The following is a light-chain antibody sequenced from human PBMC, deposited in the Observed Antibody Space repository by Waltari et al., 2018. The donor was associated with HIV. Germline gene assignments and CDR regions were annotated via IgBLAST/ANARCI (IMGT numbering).Light chain of an antibody. CDR1: SSDVGIYNL. Sequence: QSALTQPASVSGSPGQSITISCTGTSSDVGIYNLVSWSQQHPGKAPKLMIYEVSKRPSGVSNRFSGSKSVNTASLTISGLQAEDEADYYCCSYAGSSTFGVIFGGGTKLTVL. V-gene: IGLV2-23*02. CDR2: EVS. J-gene: IGLJ2*01. CDR3: CSYAGSSTFGVI.